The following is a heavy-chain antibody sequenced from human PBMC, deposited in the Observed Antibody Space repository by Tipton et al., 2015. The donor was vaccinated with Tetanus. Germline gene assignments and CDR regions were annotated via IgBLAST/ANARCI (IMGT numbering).Heavy chain of an antibody. J-gene: IGHJ3*01. CDR1: GASISSYY. CDR2: THHSGNT. D-gene: IGHD2-2*01. Sequence: LRLSCSVSGASISSYYWNWIRQAPGKGLEWIGYTHHSGNTNYNPSLSGRVTTSVDTSKNQISLKLSSVTAADTAVYYCARRSYCSSSRCFDAFDLWGQGTMVTVSS. CDR3: ARRSYCSSSRCFDAFDL. V-gene: IGHV4-59*01.